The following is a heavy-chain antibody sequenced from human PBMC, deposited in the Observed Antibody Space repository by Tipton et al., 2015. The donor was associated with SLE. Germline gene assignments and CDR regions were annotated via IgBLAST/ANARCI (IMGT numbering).Heavy chain of an antibody. CDR2: LSLSDKN. Sequence: GLVKPSETLSLTCNVSDASMNSYFWNWIRQPAGKGLEWIGRLSLSDKNNYNPSLQSRVTISVDPSKNQFSLTLMSVTAADTAVYFCARIIAGHGDAFDVWGQGTMVTVSS. CDR3: ARIIAGHGDAFDV. V-gene: IGHV4-4*07. CDR1: DASMNSYF. J-gene: IGHJ3*01.